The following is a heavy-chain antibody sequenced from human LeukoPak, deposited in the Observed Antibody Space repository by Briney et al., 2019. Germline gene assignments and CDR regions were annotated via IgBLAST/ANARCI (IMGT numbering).Heavy chain of an antibody. Sequence: GGSLRLSCAASGFTVSSNYMSWVRQAPGKGLEWVSVIYSGGSTYYADSVKGRFTISRDNSKNTLYLQMNSLRAEDTAVYYCAGDSEYSSSLTVRYYYYGMDVWGQGTTVTVSS. D-gene: IGHD6-6*01. CDR3: AGDSEYSSSLTVRYYYYGMDV. J-gene: IGHJ6*02. CDR1: GFTVSSNY. CDR2: IYSGGST. V-gene: IGHV3-66*01.